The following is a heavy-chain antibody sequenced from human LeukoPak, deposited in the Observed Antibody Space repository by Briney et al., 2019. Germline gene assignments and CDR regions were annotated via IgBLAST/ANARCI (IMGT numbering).Heavy chain of an antibody. CDR1: GFTFSSYS. D-gene: IGHD3-10*01. V-gene: IGHV3-21*01. CDR2: ISSSSSYT. J-gene: IGHJ4*02. CDR3: AREVRGLGHDY. Sequence: PGGSLRPSCAASGFTFSSYSMNWVRQAPGKGLEWVSSISSSSSYTYYADSVKGRFTISRDNAKNSLYLQMNSLRAEDTAVYYCAREVRGLGHDYWGQGTLVTVSS.